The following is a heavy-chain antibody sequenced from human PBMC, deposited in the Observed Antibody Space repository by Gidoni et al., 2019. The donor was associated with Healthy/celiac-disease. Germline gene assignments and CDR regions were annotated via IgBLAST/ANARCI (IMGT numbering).Heavy chain of an antibody. CDR3: TRTNVFYYYGMDV. CDR2: IRSKAYGGTT. D-gene: IGHD3-16*01. CDR1: GFTFGDYA. J-gene: IGHJ6*02. Sequence: EVQLVESGGGLVQPGRSLRLSCTASGFTFGDYAMSWVRQAPGKGLEWVGFIRSKAYGGTTEYAASVKGRFTISRDDSKSIAYLQMNSLKTEDTAVYYCTRTNVFYYYGMDVWGQGTTVTVSS. V-gene: IGHV3-49*04.